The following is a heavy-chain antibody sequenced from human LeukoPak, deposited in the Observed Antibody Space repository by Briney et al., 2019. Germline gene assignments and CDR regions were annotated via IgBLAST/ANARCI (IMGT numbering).Heavy chain of an antibody. CDR3: AKEHYDFWSGNSGGDY. D-gene: IGHD3-3*01. CDR2: ISGSGGST. J-gene: IGHJ4*02. Sequence: GGSLRLSCAASGFTFSSYAMNWVRQAPGKGLEWVSAISGSGGSTYYADSVKGRFTISRDNSKNTLYLQMNSLRAEDTAVYYCAKEHYDFWSGNSGGDYWGQGTLVTVSS. CDR1: GFTFSSYA. V-gene: IGHV3-23*01.